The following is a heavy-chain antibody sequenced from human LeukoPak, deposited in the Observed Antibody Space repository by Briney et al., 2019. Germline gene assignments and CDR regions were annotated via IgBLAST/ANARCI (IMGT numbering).Heavy chain of an antibody. Sequence: ASVKVSCKTSGYSFTDYYMRWARQAPGQGLEWMGWINPNSGGTSSAQEFQGRVTMNRDTSITTVYMEVSWLTSDDTAIYYCARADRLHGGPYLIGPWGQGTLVTVSS. D-gene: IGHD2-21*01. CDR2: INPNSGGT. J-gene: IGHJ5*02. CDR1: GYSFTDYY. CDR3: ARADRLHGGPYLIGP. V-gene: IGHV1-2*02.